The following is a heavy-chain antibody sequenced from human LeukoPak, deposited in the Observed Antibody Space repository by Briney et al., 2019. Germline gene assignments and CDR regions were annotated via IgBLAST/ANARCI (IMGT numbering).Heavy chain of an antibody. CDR1: GFTFSSYS. J-gene: IGHJ4*02. Sequence: GASLRLSCAASGFTFSSYSMNWVRQAPGKGLEWVSSISSSSSYIYYADSVKGRFTISRDNAKNSLYLQMNSLRAEDTAVYYCAREDIVVVPAAIWDYWGQGTLVTVSS. D-gene: IGHD2-2*01. CDR3: AREDIVVVPAAIWDY. V-gene: IGHV3-21*01. CDR2: ISSSSSYI.